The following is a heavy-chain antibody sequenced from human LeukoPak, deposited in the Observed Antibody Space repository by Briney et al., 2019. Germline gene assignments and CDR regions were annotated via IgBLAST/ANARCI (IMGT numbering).Heavy chain of an antibody. Sequence: SETLSPTCTVSGGSISSYYWSWIRQPPGKGLEWIGYIYYSGSTNYNPSLKSRVTISVDTSKNQFSLKLSSVTAADTAVYYCARAHRPNYYDSSGYYSPYYFDYWGQGTLVTVSS. J-gene: IGHJ4*02. V-gene: IGHV4-59*01. CDR2: IYYSGST. CDR3: ARAHRPNYYDSSGYYSPYYFDY. D-gene: IGHD3-22*01. CDR1: GGSISSYY.